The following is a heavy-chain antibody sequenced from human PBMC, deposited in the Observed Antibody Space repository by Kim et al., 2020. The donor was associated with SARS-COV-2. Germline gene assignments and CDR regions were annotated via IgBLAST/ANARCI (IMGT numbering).Heavy chain of an antibody. CDR1: GFTFRNYA. CDR2: ISGSGGST. D-gene: IGHD2-15*01. J-gene: IGHJ6*03. V-gene: IGHV3-23*01. CDR3: AKGDCTGGGCYSPDKYSYYMDV. Sequence: GGSLRLSCAASGFTFRNYAMNWVRQAPGKGLEWVSTISGSGGSTYYADSVKGRFTISRDNSFTISRDNSKNTLYLQMNSLSAEDTAVYYCAKGDCTGGGCYSPDKYSYYMDVWGTGTTVTVSS.